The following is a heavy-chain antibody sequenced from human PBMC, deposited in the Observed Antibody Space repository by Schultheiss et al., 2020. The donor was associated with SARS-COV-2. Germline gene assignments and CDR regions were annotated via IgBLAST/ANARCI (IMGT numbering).Heavy chain of an antibody. CDR1: GYSFTNYW. CDR2: IYPAASNT. CDR3: ARRQPYDSSGGGPDY. Sequence: GGSLRLSCKGSGYSFTNYWIGWVRQMPGKGLEWMGIIYPAASNTKYSPSFQGQVTLSVDKSISTAYLQWSSLKAADTAMYYCARRQPYDSSGGGPDYWGQGTLVTVSS. D-gene: IGHD3-22*01. V-gene: IGHV5-51*01. J-gene: IGHJ4*02.